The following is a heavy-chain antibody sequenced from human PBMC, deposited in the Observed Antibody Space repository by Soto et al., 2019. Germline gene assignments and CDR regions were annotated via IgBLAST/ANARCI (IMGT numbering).Heavy chain of an antibody. CDR1: GFTFSSYS. D-gene: IGHD6-19*01. CDR2: ISSSSSTI. V-gene: IGHV3-48*01. CDR3: ARSVGVAVAGWAFDI. Sequence: GGSLRLSCAASGFTFSSYSMNWVRQAPGKGLEWVSYISSSSSTIYYADSVKGRFTISRDNAKNSLYLQMNSLRAEDTAVYYCARSVGVAVAGWAFDIWGQGTMVTVSS. J-gene: IGHJ3*02.